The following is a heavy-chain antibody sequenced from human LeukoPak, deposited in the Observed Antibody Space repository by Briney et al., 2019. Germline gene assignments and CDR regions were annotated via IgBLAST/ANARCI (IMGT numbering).Heavy chain of an antibody. CDR3: ARGWPRGAFDI. Sequence: RGSPRLSCAASGFTFGSYTMNWVRQAPGKGLEWVSSISSSSSYIYYADSVKGRFTISRDNAKKSLYLQMNSLRAEDTAVYYCARGWPRGAFDIWGQGTMVTVS. CDR1: GFTFGSYT. V-gene: IGHV3-21*01. CDR2: ISSSSSYI. D-gene: IGHD1-26*01. J-gene: IGHJ3*02.